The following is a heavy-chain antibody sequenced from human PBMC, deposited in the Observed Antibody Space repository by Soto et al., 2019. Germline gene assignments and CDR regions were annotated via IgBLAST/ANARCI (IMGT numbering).Heavy chain of an antibody. V-gene: IGHV5-51*01. Sequence: PGESLKISCKGSGYSFTTYWIAWVRQMPGKGLEWMGIIFPGDSDTRYSPSFQGQVTISADKSINTAYLQWSSLKASDTAMYYCARNNTFASASLRFDTWGQGTLVTVSS. CDR2: IFPGDSDT. CDR3: ARNNTFASASLRFDT. CDR1: GYSFTTYW. J-gene: IGHJ5*01. D-gene: IGHD3-10*01.